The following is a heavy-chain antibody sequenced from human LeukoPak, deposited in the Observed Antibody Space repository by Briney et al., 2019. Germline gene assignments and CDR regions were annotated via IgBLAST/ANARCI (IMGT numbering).Heavy chain of an antibody. Sequence: GGSLRLSCVGSGFTFSRYWMNWVRQAPGKGLEWVANIKPDGSEKYFVDSVKGRFTISRDNANNALYLQMYTLTDDDTATYYCARDGQPIHYYDVGGYYVKWFDSWGQGTLVTVSS. J-gene: IGHJ5*01. CDR3: ARDGQPIHYYDVGGYYVKWFDS. D-gene: IGHD3-22*01. CDR1: GFTFSRYW. CDR2: IKPDGSEK. V-gene: IGHV3-7*01.